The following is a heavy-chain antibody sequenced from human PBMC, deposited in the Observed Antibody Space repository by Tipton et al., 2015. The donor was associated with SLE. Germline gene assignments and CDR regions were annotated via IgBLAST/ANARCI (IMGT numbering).Heavy chain of an antibody. CDR2: IYTSGST. J-gene: IGHJ4*02. D-gene: IGHD6-19*01. CDR3: ASLAVAGTDFDY. V-gene: IGHV4-61*02. CDR1: GGSISSGSYY. Sequence: TLSLTCTVSGGSISSGSYYWSWIRQPAGKGLEWIGRIYTSGSTNYNPSLKSRVTISVDTSKNQFSLKLSSVTAADTAVYYCASLAVAGTDFDYWGQGTLVTVSS.